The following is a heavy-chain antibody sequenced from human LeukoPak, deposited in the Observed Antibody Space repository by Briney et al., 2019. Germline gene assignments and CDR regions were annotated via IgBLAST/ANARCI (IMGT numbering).Heavy chain of an antibody. V-gene: IGHV4-4*02. Sequence: SETLSLTCAVSGASITNDNWRSWVRQTPGKGLECIGAIYHSGSTSYNPSLKNRVTISVDKSNNRFSLRLTSVTAADTAMYYCARLLSPPYSSSWYSYDYYGMDFWGQGTTVTVSS. J-gene: IGHJ6*02. CDR3: ARLLSPPYSSSWYSYDYYGMDF. D-gene: IGHD6-13*01. CDR2: IYHSGST. CDR1: GASITNDNW.